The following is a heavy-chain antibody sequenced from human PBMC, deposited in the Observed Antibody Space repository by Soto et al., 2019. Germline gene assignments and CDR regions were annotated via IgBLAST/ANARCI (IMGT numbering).Heavy chain of an antibody. Sequence: QVQLQESGPGLVKPSQTLSLTCTVSGGSISSGGYYWSWIRQHPGKGLEWIGYIYYSWSTYYNPSLKSRVTKSVDTSKNQFSLKLSSVTAADTAVYYCARSMVRGITKRYGMDVWGQGTTVTVSS. CDR2: IYYSWST. CDR1: GGSISSGGYY. CDR3: ARSMVRGITKRYGMDV. D-gene: IGHD3-10*01. V-gene: IGHV4-31*03. J-gene: IGHJ6*02.